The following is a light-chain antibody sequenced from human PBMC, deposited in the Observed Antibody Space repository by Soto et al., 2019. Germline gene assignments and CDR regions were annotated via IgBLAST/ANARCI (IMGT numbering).Light chain of an antibody. CDR2: DAS. V-gene: IGKV3-11*01. J-gene: IGKJ4*01. CDR1: QSVSSY. CDR3: QQRSSWPPT. Sequence: DIVLTQSPATLSFSPGERATLSCRASQSVSSYLGWYQQRPGQAPRLLIYDASNRATGIPARFSGSGSGTDFTLTISSLEPEDFAVYYCQQRSSWPPTFGGGTKVDI.